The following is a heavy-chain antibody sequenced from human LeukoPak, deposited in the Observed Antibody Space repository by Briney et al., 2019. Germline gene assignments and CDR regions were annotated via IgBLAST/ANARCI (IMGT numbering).Heavy chain of an antibody. Sequence: GASVKVSCKASGYTFTSYDINWVRQATGQGLEWMGWMNPNSGNTGYAQKFQGRVTITRNTSISTAYMELSSLRSEDTAVYYCARGKRYCSGGSCYGNWFDPWGQGTLVTVSS. CDR2: MNPNSGNT. J-gene: IGHJ5*02. CDR1: GYTFTSYD. V-gene: IGHV1-8*03. CDR3: ARGKRYCSGGSCYGNWFDP. D-gene: IGHD2-15*01.